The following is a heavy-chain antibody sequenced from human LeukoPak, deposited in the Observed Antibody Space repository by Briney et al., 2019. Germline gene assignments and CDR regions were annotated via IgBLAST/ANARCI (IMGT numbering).Heavy chain of an antibody. CDR3: ARISGYSYAHFDY. CDR2: VYTSGST. V-gene: IGHV4-61*02. J-gene: IGHJ4*02. D-gene: IGHD5-18*01. CDR1: GASVSSGSFY. Sequence: SQTLSLTCTVSGASVSSGSFYWSWIRQPAGKGLEWIGRVYTSGSTNYTPSLKSRVTISVDTSKNQSSLKLSPVTAAHTAVYYCARISGYSYAHFDYWGQGTLVTVSS.